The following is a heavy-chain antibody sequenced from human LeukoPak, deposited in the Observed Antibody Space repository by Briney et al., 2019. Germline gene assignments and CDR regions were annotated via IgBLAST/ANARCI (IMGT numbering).Heavy chain of an antibody. Sequence: GGTLRLSCAASGFTFRSYGMSWVRQATGKGLEWGSIISGSGTTTDYAGSVKGRFTISRDNSKNTLYLQMNGLRAEDTAVYYCARGPSGYHNTGGQGTLVTVSS. CDR2: ISGSGTTT. V-gene: IGHV3-23*01. J-gene: IGHJ4*02. CDR1: GFTFRSYG. D-gene: IGHD5-12*01. CDR3: ARGPSGYHNT.